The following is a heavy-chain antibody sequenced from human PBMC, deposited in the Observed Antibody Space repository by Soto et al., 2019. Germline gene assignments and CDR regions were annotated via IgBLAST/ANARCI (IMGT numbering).Heavy chain of an antibody. CDR3: AREGSYQLGSHIDY. V-gene: IGHV4-30-4*01. CDR2: IYYSGST. Sequence: SETLSLTCTVSGGAVSRDEYYWTLIRQPPGKGLEWIGYIYYSGSTYYNPSLKSRVTISVDTSKNQFSLKLSSVTAADTAVYYCAREGSYQLGSHIDYWGQGTLVTVSS. J-gene: IGHJ4*02. D-gene: IGHD3-10*01. CDR1: GGAVSRDEYY.